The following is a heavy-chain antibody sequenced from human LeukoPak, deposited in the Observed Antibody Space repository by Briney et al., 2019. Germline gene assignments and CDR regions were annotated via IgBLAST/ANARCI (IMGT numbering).Heavy chain of an antibody. Sequence: GGSLRLSCAASGFIISNQYLSWVRQAPGKGLEWVSIIYSDGATYFADSVKGRFTLFRDSSKNMLYLQMNNLRAEDTAVYYCARSNYGGLDYWGQGTLVTVSS. V-gene: IGHV3-53*01. CDR3: ARSNYGGLDY. CDR1: GFIISNQY. J-gene: IGHJ4*02. D-gene: IGHD4-23*01. CDR2: IYSDGAT.